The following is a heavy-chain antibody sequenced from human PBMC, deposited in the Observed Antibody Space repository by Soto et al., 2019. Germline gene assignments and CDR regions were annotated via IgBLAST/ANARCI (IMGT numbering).Heavy chain of an antibody. D-gene: IGHD3-10*01. J-gene: IGHJ4*02. Sequence: SETLSLTCAVYGGSFSNNYWTGFRQPPGKGLEWIGEISPSGTTKYIPSLKSRGTISVDTSRKQFFLKVTSVSAADTAVYYCATSLWFGTQPEIWGPGTLVTVSS. CDR2: ISPSGTT. CDR1: GGSFSNNY. V-gene: IGHV4-34*01. CDR3: ATSLWFGTQPEI.